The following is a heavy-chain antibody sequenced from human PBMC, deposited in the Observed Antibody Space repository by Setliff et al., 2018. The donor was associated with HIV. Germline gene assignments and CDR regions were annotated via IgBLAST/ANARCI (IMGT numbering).Heavy chain of an antibody. CDR1: GGSISSHY. J-gene: IGHJ4*01. V-gene: IGHV4-59*11. CDR2: IYYSGST. D-gene: IGHD5-12*01. CDR3: ARELAYGGYDYFDY. Sequence: KPSETLSLTCTVSGGSISSHYWSWIRQPPGKGLEWIGYIYYSGSTNYNPSLNSRVTMSVDTPKNQFSLKLNSVIAADTAVYYCARELAYGGYDYFDYWGQGILVTVSS.